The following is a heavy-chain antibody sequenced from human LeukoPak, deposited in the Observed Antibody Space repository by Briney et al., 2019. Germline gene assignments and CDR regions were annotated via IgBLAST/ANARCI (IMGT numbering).Heavy chain of an antibody. J-gene: IGHJ4*02. D-gene: IGHD3-22*01. CDR1: GFTFSDYG. V-gene: IGHV3-33*01. CDR3: TRDLGYYDTSY. Sequence: GRSLRLSCAASGFTFSDYGMHWVRQAPGKGLEWVAVIWIDGSNMHYADSVKGRFTISRDNSKNTLYLQMNSLRAEDTAVYYCTRDLGYYDTSYWGQGTLVTVST. CDR2: IWIDGSNM.